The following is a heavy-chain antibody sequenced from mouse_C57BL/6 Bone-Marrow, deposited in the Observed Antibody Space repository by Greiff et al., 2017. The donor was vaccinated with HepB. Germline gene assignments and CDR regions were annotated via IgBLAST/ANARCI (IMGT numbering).Heavy chain of an antibody. CDR3: ARRIYYDYLWFAY. Sequence: VQRVESGAELAKPGASVKLSCKASGYTFTSYWMHWVKQRPGQGLEWIGYINPSSGYTKYNQKFKDKATLTADKSSSTAYMQLSSLTYADSAVYYCARRIYYDYLWFAYWGQGTLVTVSA. V-gene: IGHV1-7*01. D-gene: IGHD2-4*01. J-gene: IGHJ3*01. CDR2: INPSSGYT. CDR1: GYTFTSYW.